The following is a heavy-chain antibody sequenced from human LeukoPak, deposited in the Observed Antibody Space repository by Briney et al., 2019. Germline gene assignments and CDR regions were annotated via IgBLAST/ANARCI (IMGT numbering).Heavy chain of an antibody. CDR2: INHSGST. D-gene: IGHD1-1*01. V-gene: IGHV4-34*01. CDR1: GGSFSGYY. CDR3: ARGRNRNVFQRKNWFDP. J-gene: IGHJ5*02. Sequence: SETLSLTCAVYGGSFSGYYWSWIRQPPGKGLEWIGEINHSGSTNYNPSLKSRVTISVDTSKNQFSLKLSSVTAADTAVYYCARGRNRNVFQRKNWFDPWGQGTLVTVPS.